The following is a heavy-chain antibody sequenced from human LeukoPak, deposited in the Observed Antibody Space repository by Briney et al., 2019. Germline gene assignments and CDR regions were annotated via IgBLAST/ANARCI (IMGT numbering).Heavy chain of an antibody. Sequence: GGSLRPSCAASGSTFSSYNINWVRQAPGKGLEWVSYISSGSGTIYYADSVKGRFTISRDNAKNSLFLQMNSLRAEDTAVYYCAALRGLQNWYFDLWGRSTLVTVSS. V-gene: IGHV3-48*01. CDR2: ISSGSGTI. D-gene: IGHD4-17*01. CDR3: AALRGLQNWYFDL. CDR1: GSTFSSYN. J-gene: IGHJ2*01.